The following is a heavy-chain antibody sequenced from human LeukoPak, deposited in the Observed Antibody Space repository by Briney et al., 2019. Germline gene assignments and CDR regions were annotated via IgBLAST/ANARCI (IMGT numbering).Heavy chain of an antibody. D-gene: IGHD5-12*01. CDR3: ARDLSGYDWYYFDY. V-gene: IGHV4-34*01. CDR2: INYSGST. CDR1: GGSFSGYY. Sequence: SETLSLTCAVYGGSFSGYYWSWIRQPPGKGLEWVGEINYSGSTNYNPSLKSRVTISEDTSKNQFSVDTSKNQFSLKLSSVTAADTAVYYRARDLSGYDWYYFDYWGQGTLVTVSS. J-gene: IGHJ4*02.